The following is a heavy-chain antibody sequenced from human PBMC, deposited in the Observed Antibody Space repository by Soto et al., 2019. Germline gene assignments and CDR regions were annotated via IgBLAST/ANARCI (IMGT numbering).Heavy chain of an antibody. J-gene: IGHJ4*02. V-gene: IGHV4-4*02. CDR3: AREGFDHRPDY. Sequence: SETLSLTCAVSGDSISSPNWWSWYRQPPGKGLELVGEMFASGSSNYNPSLNGRVTMSLGTSKNHFSLRLTSLTAADTAIYYCAREGFDHRPDYWGQGIPVTVSS. CDR1: GDSISSPNW. CDR2: MFASGSS.